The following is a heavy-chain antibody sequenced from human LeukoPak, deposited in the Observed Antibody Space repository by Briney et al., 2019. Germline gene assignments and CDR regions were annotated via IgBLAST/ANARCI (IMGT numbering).Heavy chain of an antibody. J-gene: IGHJ4*02. CDR2: IHSSGST. V-gene: IGHV4-59*11. D-gene: IGHD3-9*01. CDR3: ARDPGDTDWYNFDT. CDR1: GGSMSGHF. Sequence: SDTLSLTCTVSGGSMSGHFWSWFRRPPGKGLENIGYIHSSGSTNYNPSYKSRVTVSLEMSKNQFSLSLSSVTAADTAVYYCARDPGDTDWYNFDTWGQGTLVTVSS.